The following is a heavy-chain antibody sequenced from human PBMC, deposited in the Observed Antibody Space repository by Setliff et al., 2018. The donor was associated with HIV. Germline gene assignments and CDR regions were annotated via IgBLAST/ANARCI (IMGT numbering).Heavy chain of an antibody. Sequence: PGGSLRLSCAASGFPVSNNYVSWVRQAPGKGLEWVSIMYADAKTYYADSVKGRFIISRDNSRNTLYLQMNRLRPEDTALYYCATVGFSRTYYATPYLYGLDVWGPGTTVTVSS. V-gene: IGHV3-66*01. J-gene: IGHJ6*02. D-gene: IGHD1-26*01. CDR3: ATVGFSRTYYATPYLYGLDV. CDR1: GFPVSNNY. CDR2: MYADAKT.